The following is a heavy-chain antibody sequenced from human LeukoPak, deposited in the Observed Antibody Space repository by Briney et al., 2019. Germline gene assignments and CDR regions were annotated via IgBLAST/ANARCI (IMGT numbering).Heavy chain of an antibody. CDR1: GFTFSSHW. CDR2: INGDETST. Sequence: GGSLRLSCAASGFTFSSHWMHWARQGPGKGLVWVPRINGDETSTAYADSVKGRFTISRDNSKNTLYLQMNSLRAEDTAVYYCARDLVGGWDDSSGYYYGYFDYWGQGTLVTVSS. CDR3: ARDLVGGWDDSSGYYYGYFDY. J-gene: IGHJ4*02. D-gene: IGHD3-22*01. V-gene: IGHV3-74*01.